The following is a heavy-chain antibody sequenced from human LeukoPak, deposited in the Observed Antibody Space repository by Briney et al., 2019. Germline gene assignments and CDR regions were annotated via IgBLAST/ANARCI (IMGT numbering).Heavy chain of an antibody. CDR3: ARDSYYFGSGSDNTPYNWFDP. J-gene: IGHJ5*02. D-gene: IGHD3-10*01. CDR1: RGSISSNNW. Sequence: SETLSLTCAVSRGSISSNNWWSWVRQPPGKRLEWIAEIYHSGSTNYNPSLKSRVTISVDKFKNQFSLKLSSVTAADTAMYYCARDSYYFGSGSDNTPYNWFDPWGQGTLVTVSS. V-gene: IGHV4-4*02. CDR2: IYHSGST.